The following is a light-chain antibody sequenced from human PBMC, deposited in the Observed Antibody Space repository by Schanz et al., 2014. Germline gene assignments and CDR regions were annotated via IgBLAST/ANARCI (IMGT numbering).Light chain of an antibody. J-gene: IGKJ1*01. CDR2: GAS. V-gene: IGKV3-20*01. Sequence: ESVLTQSPDTLSVSPGERATLSCRASEPTATNFFAWYQKKPGQAPRLLIYGASTRATGFPARFSGSGAGTEFTLTISSLQSEDFAMYYCQQYGSSFWTFGQGTKVEI. CDR1: EPTATNF. CDR3: QQYGSSFWT.